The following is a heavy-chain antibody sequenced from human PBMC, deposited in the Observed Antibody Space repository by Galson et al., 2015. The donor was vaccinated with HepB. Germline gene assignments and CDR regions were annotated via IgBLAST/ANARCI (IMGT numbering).Heavy chain of an antibody. Sequence: SVKVSCKASGCTFSSYAISWVRQAPGQGLEWMGGISAYNGNTNYAQKLQGRVTMTTGTSTSTAYMELRSLRSDDTAVYYCAREGELIVGVPAANDYYYYYGMDVWGQGTTVTVSS. CDR1: GCTFSSYA. V-gene: IGHV1-18*01. D-gene: IGHD2-2*01. CDR3: AREGELIVGVPAANDYYYYYGMDV. J-gene: IGHJ6*02. CDR2: ISAYNGNT.